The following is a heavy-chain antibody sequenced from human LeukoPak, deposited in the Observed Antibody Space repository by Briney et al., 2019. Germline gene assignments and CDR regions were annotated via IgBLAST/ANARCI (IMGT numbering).Heavy chain of an antibody. V-gene: IGHV4-59*01. D-gene: IGHD3-16*02. CDR3: ARVHYYDYVWGSYRQNWFDP. CDR1: GDSISRYY. J-gene: IGHJ5*02. Sequence: SETLSLTCTVSGDSISRYYWSWIRQPAGKGLEWIGYIYYSGSTNYNPSLKSRVTISVDTSKNQFSLKLSSVTAADTAVYYCARVHYYDYVWGSYRQNWFDPWGQGTLVTVSS. CDR2: IYYSGST.